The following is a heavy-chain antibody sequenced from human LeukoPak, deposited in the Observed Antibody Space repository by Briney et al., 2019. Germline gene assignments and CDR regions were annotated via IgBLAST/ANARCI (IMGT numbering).Heavy chain of an antibody. J-gene: IGHJ4*02. CDR1: GFTISSYW. V-gene: IGHV3-7*01. CDR3: ARDLYSGSYNGDY. CDR2: IKQDGSVK. Sequence: PGGSLRLSCEASGFTISSYWVSWVRQAPGKGLEWVANIKQDGSVKNYVDSVKGRFTISRDNAKNSLYLQMSGLRAEDTAVYYCARDLYSGSYNGDYWGQGTLVTVSS. D-gene: IGHD1-26*01.